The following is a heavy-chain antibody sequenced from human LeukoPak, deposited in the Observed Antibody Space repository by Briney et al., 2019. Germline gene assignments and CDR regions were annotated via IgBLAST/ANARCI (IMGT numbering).Heavy chain of an antibody. V-gene: IGHV1-69*06. CDR2: IMPISGTA. CDR3: ASGRTDIVVVPATLRNYYFDY. CDR1: GGTFSSYD. J-gene: IGHJ4*02. D-gene: IGHD2-2*01. Sequence: GASVKVSCKASGGTFSSYDISWVRQAPEQGLEWMGGIMPISGTANYAQKFQGRVTITADKPTNTAYMELSSLRSEDTAVYYCASGRTDIVVVPATLRNYYFDYWGQGTLVTVSS.